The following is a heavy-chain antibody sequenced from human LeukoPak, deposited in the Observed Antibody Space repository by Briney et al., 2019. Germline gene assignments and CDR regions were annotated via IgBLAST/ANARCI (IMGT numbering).Heavy chain of an antibody. CDR1: GGSFSGYY. CDR2: INHSGST. V-gene: IGHV4-34*01. D-gene: IGHD6-6*01. J-gene: IGHJ4*02. Sequence: SETLSLTCAVYGGSFSGYYWSWIRQPPGKGLEWIGEINHSGSTNYNPSLKSRVTISVDTSKNQFSLKLSSVTAADTAVYYCARQLLNYYFDYWGQGTLVTVSS. CDR3: ARQLLNYYFDY.